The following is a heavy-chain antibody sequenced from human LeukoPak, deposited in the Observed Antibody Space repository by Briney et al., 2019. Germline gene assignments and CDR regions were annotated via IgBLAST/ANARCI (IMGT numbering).Heavy chain of an antibody. CDR2: INWNGGST. J-gene: IGHJ6*03. CDR1: GFTFDDYG. Sequence: PGGSLRLSCAASGFTFDDYGMSWVRQAPGKGLEWVSGINWNGGSTGYADSVKGRFTISRDNAKNSLYLQMNSLRAEDTALYYCARGYCSGGSCYSHYYYYYMDIWGKGTTVTVSS. D-gene: IGHD2-15*01. V-gene: IGHV3-20*04. CDR3: ARGYCSGGSCYSHYYYYYMDI.